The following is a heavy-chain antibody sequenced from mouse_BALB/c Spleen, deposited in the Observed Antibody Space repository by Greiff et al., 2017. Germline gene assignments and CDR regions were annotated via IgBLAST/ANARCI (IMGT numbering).Heavy chain of an antibody. CDR1: GYTFTSYY. CDR3: ARPHYYGYVSFAY. CDR2: IYPGDGST. D-gene: IGHD1-2*01. Sequence: VQLQQSGPELVKPGASVKMSCKASGYTFTSYYIHWVKQRPGQGLEWIGWIYPGDGSTKYNEKFKGKTTLTADKSSSTAYMLLSSLTSEDSAIYFCARPHYYGYVSFAYWGQGTLVTVSA. J-gene: IGHJ3*01. V-gene: IGHV1S56*01.